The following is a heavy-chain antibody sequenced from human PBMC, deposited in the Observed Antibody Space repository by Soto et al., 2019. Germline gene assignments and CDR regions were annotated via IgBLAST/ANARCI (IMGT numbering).Heavy chain of an antibody. CDR1: GFTFTSSA. J-gene: IGHJ4*02. Sequence: SVKVSCKASGFTFTSSAVQCVRQARGQRLEWIGWIVVGSGNTNYAQKFQERVTITRDMSTSTAYMELSSLRSEDTAVYYCAAWASNYYDSSGYHNWGQGTLVTVSS. V-gene: IGHV1-58*01. CDR2: IVVGSGNT. D-gene: IGHD3-22*01. CDR3: AAWASNYYDSSGYHN.